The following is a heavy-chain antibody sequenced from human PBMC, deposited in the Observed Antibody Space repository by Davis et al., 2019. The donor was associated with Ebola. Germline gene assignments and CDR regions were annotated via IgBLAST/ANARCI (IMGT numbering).Heavy chain of an antibody. CDR2: IYHSGST. CDR3: ARHEPYYYYYGMDV. Sequence: SETLSLTCAVSGGSISSSNWWSWVRQPPGKGLEWIGEIYHSGSTNYNPSLKSRVTISVDKSKNQFSLKLSSVTAADTAVYYCARHEPYYYYYGMDVWGQGTTVTVSS. V-gene: IGHV4-4*02. J-gene: IGHJ6*02. CDR1: GGSISSSNW.